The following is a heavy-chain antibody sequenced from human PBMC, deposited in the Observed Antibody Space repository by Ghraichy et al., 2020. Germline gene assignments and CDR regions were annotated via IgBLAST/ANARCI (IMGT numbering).Heavy chain of an antibody. D-gene: IGHD2/OR15-2a*01. CDR2: TYYRSRWFY. Sequence: SQTLSLTCVISGDTVSRGAATWNWIRQSPSRGLEWLGRTYYRSRWFYDYPLSLRSRLTIISDTPTNQFSLQLESVTPEDTAFYFCTRSLSADVLTQTLFDSWGPGIRVTVSS. CDR1: GDTVSRGAAT. CDR3: TRSLSADVLTQTLFDS. J-gene: IGHJ5*01. V-gene: IGHV6-1*01.